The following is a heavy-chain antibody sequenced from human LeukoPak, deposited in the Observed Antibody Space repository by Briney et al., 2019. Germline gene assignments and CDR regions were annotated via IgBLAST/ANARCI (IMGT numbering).Heavy chain of an antibody. D-gene: IGHD3-10*01. CDR2: IYWNDDK. CDR1: RFSLSTSGVG. J-gene: IGHJ5*02. CDR3: AHLGLITMVRGVIMEFDP. Sequence: SGPTLLKPTQTLTLTCTFSRFSLSTSGVGVGWIRQPPGKALEWLSLIYWNDDKRYSPSLKSRLTITKDTSKNQVVLTMTNMDPVDTATYYCAHLGLITMVRGVIMEFDPWGQGTLVTVSS. V-gene: IGHV2-5*01.